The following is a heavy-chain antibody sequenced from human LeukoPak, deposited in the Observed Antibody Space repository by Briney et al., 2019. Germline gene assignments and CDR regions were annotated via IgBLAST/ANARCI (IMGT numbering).Heavy chain of an antibody. CDR3: ARVPRGYDILTGYYPLYFDY. J-gene: IGHJ4*02. V-gene: IGHV3-7*03. D-gene: IGHD3-9*01. Sequence: GGSLRLSCAASGFTFSGYWMSWVRQAPGKGLEWVANIKQDGSEKYYVDSVKGRFTISRDNAKNSLYLQMNSLRAEDTAVYYCARVPRGYDILTGYYPLYFDYWGQGTLVTVSS. CDR1: GFTFSGYW. CDR2: IKQDGSEK.